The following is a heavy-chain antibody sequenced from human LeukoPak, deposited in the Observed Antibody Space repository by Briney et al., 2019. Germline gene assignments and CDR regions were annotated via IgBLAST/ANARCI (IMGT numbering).Heavy chain of an antibody. CDR1: GFTFSSYA. V-gene: IGHV3-64*01. CDR3: ARDLYGIKSLGYYFDY. CDR2: ISSAGGST. Sequence: GGSLRLSCAGSGFTFSSYAMHWVRQAPGKGLEYVSAISSAGGSTYYANSVKGRFTISRDNSKNTLYLQMGSLRAEDMAVYYCARDLYGIKSLGYYFDYWGQGTLVTVSS. J-gene: IGHJ4*02. D-gene: IGHD2/OR15-2a*01.